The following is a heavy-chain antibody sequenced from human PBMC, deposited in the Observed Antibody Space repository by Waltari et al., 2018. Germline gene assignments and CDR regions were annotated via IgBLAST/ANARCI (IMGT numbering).Heavy chain of an antibody. CDR2: ISYDGSAK. Sequence: VQLVASGGGVVQPGPSVRLSCAASGFTFRSYGMHWVRQAPGKGLHWVAVISYDGSAKYYADSVHGRFIISRDNSENTLYLQMNSLTAEDTAVYYCAKQESGSYFEYWGQGTLVTVSS. D-gene: IGHD1-26*01. J-gene: IGHJ4*02. CDR1: GFTFRSYG. V-gene: IGHV3-30*18. CDR3: AKQESGSYFEY.